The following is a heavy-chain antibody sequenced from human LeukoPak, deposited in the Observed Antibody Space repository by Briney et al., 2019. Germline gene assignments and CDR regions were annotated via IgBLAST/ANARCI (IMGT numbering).Heavy chain of an antibody. V-gene: IGHV3-11*04. J-gene: IGHJ3*02. Sequence: PGGSLRLSCAASGFTFSDYYMSWIRQAPGKGLEWVSYISSSGSTIYYADFVKGRFTISRDNAKNSLHLQMNSLRVEDTAVYYCARVRSGYYHDAFDMWGQGTMVTVSS. CDR3: ARVRSGYYHDAFDM. D-gene: IGHD3-22*01. CDR2: ISSSGSTI. CDR1: GFTFSDYY.